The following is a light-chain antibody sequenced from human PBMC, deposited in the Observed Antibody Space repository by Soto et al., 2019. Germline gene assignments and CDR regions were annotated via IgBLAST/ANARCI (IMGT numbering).Light chain of an antibody. CDR2: KVS. J-gene: IGKJ1*01. CDR3: MQGTHWPET. Sequence: DVVMTQSPLSLPVTLGQPASISCRSSESLVYSDGNTYLNWFQHRPGQSPRRLFYKVSNRDSGVPDRFSGSGSGTDFTLKISRVEAEDVGLYYCMQGTHWPETFGQGTKVDIK. CDR1: ESLVYSDGNTY. V-gene: IGKV2-30*01.